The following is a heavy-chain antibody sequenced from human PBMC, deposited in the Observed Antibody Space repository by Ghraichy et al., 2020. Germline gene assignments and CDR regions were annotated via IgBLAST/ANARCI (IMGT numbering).Heavy chain of an antibody. V-gene: IGHV4-59*01. J-gene: IGHJ4*02. CDR3: ARGRGDYDDY. CDR1: GGSISSYY. Sequence: SETLSLTCTVSGGSISSYYWSWIRQPPGKGLEWIGYIYYSGSTNYNPSLKSRVTISVDTSKNQFSLKLSSVTAADTAVYYCARGRGDYDDYWGQGTLVTVSS. CDR2: IYYSGST. D-gene: IGHD5-24*01.